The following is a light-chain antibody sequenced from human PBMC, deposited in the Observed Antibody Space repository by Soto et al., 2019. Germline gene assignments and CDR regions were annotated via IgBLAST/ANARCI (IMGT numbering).Light chain of an antibody. V-gene: IGKV1-33*01. CDR2: GAS. CDR1: QYVGNY. Sequence: IRLTQSPTSLIASVGDRVTITCQASQYVGNYLNWYQQKPGEPPRLLISGASNLEPGVPARFSGSGSGADVTFIISDLQPEDVATYFCQQYDNIILSFGGGTKVEI. CDR3: QQYDNIILS. J-gene: IGKJ4*01.